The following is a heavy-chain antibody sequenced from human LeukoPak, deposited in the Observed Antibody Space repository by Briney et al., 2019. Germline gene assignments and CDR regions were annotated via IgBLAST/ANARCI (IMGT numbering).Heavy chain of an antibody. Sequence: PGGSLRLSCAASGFTFSSYWMSWVRQAPGKGLEWVANIKQDGSEKYYVDSVKGRFTISRDNAKNSLYLQMNSLRAEDTAVYYCARDLMPARSGGSCYFGYWGQGTLVTVSS. CDR2: IKQDGSEK. D-gene: IGHD2-15*01. J-gene: IGHJ4*02. V-gene: IGHV3-7*01. CDR3: ARDLMPARSGGSCYFGY. CDR1: GFTFSSYW.